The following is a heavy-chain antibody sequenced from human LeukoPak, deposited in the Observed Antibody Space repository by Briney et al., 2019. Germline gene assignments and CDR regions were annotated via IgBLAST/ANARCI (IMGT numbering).Heavy chain of an antibody. J-gene: IGHJ4*02. CDR3: ARGMRITMVRGVIPHDY. CDR2: INSDGSST. V-gene: IGHV3-74*01. CDR1: GFTFSSYW. D-gene: IGHD3-10*01. Sequence: PGGSLRLSCAASGFTFSSYWMHWVRQAPGKGLVWVSRINSDGSSTSYADSVKGRFTISRDNAKNTLYLQMNSLRAEDTAVYYCARGMRITMVRGVIPHDYRGQGTLVTVSS.